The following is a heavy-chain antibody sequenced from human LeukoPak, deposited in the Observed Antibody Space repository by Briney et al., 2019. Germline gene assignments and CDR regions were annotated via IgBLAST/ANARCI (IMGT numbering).Heavy chain of an antibody. Sequence: PGGSLRLSCAASGFIFSQYAMNWVRQAPGKGLEWISFILTSNSITHYADSVKGRFTISRDNAKNSLYLQMNSLRAEDTAVYYCVRDSSWAFDIWGQGTMVTVSS. CDR3: VRDSSWAFDI. V-gene: IGHV3-48*01. J-gene: IGHJ3*02. D-gene: IGHD2-15*01. CDR1: GFIFSQYA. CDR2: ILTSNSIT.